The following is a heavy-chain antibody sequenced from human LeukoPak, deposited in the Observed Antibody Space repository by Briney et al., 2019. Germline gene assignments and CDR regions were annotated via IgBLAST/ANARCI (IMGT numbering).Heavy chain of an antibody. V-gene: IGHV4-4*02. CDR2: IYHSGST. CDR1: GGSISSSNW. CDR3: AREGGRDGYNPFFDY. J-gene: IGHJ4*02. D-gene: IGHD5-24*01. Sequence: SGTLSLTCAVSGGSISSSNWWSWVRQPPGKGLEWIGEIYHSGSTNYNPSLKSRVTISVDKSKNQFSLKLSSVTAADTAVYYCAREGGRDGYNPFFDYWGQGTLVTVSS.